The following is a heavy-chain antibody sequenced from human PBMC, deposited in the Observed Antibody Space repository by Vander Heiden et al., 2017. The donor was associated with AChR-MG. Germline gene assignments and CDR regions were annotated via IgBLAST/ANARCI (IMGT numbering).Heavy chain of an antibody. CDR1: GFTFSSFW. V-gene: IGHV3-7*01. J-gene: IGHJ4*02. CDR2: IKQDGSEK. Sequence: ELQLVESGGGLVQPGGSLRLSCAASGFTFSSFWMSWVGQAPGKGLEWVANIKQDGSEKYYVDSVKGRFTISRDNAKNSLYLQMNSLRAEDTAVYYCARSMAAVAGSREYYFDYWGQGTLVTVSS. CDR3: ARSMAAVAGSREYYFDY. D-gene: IGHD6-19*01.